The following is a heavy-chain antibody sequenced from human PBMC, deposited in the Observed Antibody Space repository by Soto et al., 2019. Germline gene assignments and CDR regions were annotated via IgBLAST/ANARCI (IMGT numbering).Heavy chain of an antibody. CDR1: GGTFSSYA. Sequence: SVKVSCKASGGTFSSYAISWVRQAPGQGLEWMGGIIPIFGTANYAQKFQGRVTITADKSTSTAYMELSSLRSEDTAVYYCASHVDTAMVNAFDIWGQGTMVTVSS. CDR3: ASHVDTAMVNAFDI. D-gene: IGHD5-18*01. V-gene: IGHV1-69*06. J-gene: IGHJ3*02. CDR2: IIPIFGTA.